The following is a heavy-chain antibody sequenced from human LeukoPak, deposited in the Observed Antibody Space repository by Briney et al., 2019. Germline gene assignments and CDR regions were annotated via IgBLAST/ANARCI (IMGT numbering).Heavy chain of an antibody. Sequence: LKWVSAVSGSGGSTYYADSVKGRFTISRDNSQNTLYLQMNSLRAEDTAVYYCAKVGATQDFWGQGTLVTVSS. CDR2: VSGSGGST. CDR3: AKVGATQDF. D-gene: IGHD1-26*01. V-gene: IGHV3-23*01. J-gene: IGHJ4*02.